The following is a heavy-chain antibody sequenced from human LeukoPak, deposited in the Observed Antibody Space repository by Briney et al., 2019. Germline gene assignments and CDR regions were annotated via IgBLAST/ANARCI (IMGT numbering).Heavy chain of an antibody. Sequence: GGSLRLSCAASGFTFSSYAMHWVRQAPGKGLEWVAVISYDGSNKYYADSVKGRFTISRDNSKNTLYLQMNSLRAEDTAVYYCARGRKIYDILTGPLFDPWGQGTLVTVSS. CDR3: ARGRKIYDILTGPLFDP. J-gene: IGHJ5*02. CDR1: GFTFSSYA. CDR2: ISYDGSNK. V-gene: IGHV3-30*04. D-gene: IGHD3-9*01.